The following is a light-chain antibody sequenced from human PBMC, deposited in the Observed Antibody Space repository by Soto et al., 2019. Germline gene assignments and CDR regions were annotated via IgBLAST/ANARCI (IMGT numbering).Light chain of an antibody. CDR1: QSLLHRNGYNY. V-gene: IGKV2-28*01. CDR3: MQTLQSWT. CDR2: LGS. Sequence: DIVMTQSPLSLPVTPGEPASISCRSSQSLLHRNGYNYLDWYLQKPGQSPQLLIYLGSNRASGVPGRFSGSGSGTDFTLKISRVEAEDVGVYYCMQTLQSWTFGQGTKVEIK. J-gene: IGKJ1*01.